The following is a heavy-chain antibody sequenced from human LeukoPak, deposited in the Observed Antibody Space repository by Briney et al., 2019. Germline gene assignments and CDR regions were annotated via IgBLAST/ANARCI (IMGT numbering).Heavy chain of an antibody. CDR2: MNPNSGNT. V-gene: IGHV1-8*01. D-gene: IGHD2-15*01. CDR3: ARGSVVVAAYFDY. CDR1: GYTFTSYD. J-gene: IGHJ4*02. Sequence: ASVKVSFKASGYTFTSYDINWVRQATGQGLEWMGWMNPNSGNTGYAQKFQGRVTMTRNTSISTAYMELSSLRSEDTAVYYCARGSVVVAAYFDYWGQGTLVTVSS.